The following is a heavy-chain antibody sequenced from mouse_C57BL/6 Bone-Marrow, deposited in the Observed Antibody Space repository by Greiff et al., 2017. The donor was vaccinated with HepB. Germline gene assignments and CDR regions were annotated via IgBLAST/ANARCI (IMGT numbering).Heavy chain of an antibody. Sequence: EVQRVESGGGLVQPGGSLSLSCAASGFTFTDYYMSWVRQPPGKALEWLGFIRNKANGYTTEYSASVKGRFTISRDNSQSILYLQMNALRAEDSATYYCARRTTVVATDYAMDYWGQGTSVTVSS. J-gene: IGHJ4*01. CDR2: IRNKANGYTT. CDR3: ARRTTVVATDYAMDY. D-gene: IGHD1-1*01. V-gene: IGHV7-3*01. CDR1: GFTFTDYY.